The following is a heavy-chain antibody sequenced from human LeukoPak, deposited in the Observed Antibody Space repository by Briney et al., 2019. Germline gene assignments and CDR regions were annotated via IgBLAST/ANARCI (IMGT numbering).Heavy chain of an antibody. Sequence: PGGSLRLSCAASGFTFSSYGMHWVRQAPGKGLEWVAVISYDGSNKYYADSMKGRFTISRDNSKNTLYLQMNSLRAEDTAVYYCAKDLRPGQQLGADTDYWGQGTLVTVSS. D-gene: IGHD6-13*01. CDR3: AKDLRPGQQLGADTDY. J-gene: IGHJ4*02. CDR1: GFTFSSYG. CDR2: ISYDGSNK. V-gene: IGHV3-30*18.